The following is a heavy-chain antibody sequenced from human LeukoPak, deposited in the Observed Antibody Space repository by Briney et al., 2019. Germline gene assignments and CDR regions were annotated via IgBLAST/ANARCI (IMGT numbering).Heavy chain of an antibody. CDR2: IRSNGETT. CDR3: AKGQELDDGVFDS. CDR1: GPTFSSIA. V-gene: IGHV3-23*01. Sequence: GGSLRLSCAASGPTFSSIAMTWVRQAPGKGLEWVSTIRSNGETTYNADSVKGRFTISRDNSKKTLYLQLNSLRVEDTAIYYCAKGQELDDGVFDSWGQGTLVTVSS. J-gene: IGHJ4*02. D-gene: IGHD1-1*01.